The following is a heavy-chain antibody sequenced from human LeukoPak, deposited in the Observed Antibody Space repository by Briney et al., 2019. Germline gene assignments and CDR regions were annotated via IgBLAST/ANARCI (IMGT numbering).Heavy chain of an antibody. D-gene: IGHD5-24*01. CDR1: GGSISSNSDY. V-gene: IGHV4-39*01. CDR2: IYYTGST. CDR3: ARRQGAQRWLQLGFDY. J-gene: IGHJ4*02. Sequence: SETLSLTCTVSGGSISSNSDYWGWIRQPPGQGLEWIGSIYYTGSTYYNPSLKSRVTISVDTSKNQFSLKLSSVTAADTAVYYCARRQGAQRWLQLGFDYWGQGTLVTVSS.